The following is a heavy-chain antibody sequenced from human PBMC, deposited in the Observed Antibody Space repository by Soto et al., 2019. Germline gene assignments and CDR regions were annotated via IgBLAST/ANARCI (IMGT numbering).Heavy chain of an antibody. CDR2: ISSSSSYI. J-gene: IGHJ4*02. V-gene: IGHV3-21*01. Sequence: EVQLVESGGGLVKPGGSLRLSCAASGFTFSSYSMNWVRQAPGKGLEWVSSISSSSSYIYYAGSVKGRFTISRDNAKNSLYLQMNSLRAEDTAVYYCARAKNDYGDYGLDYWGQGTLVTVSS. CDR3: ARAKNDYGDYGLDY. CDR1: GFTFSSYS. D-gene: IGHD4-17*01.